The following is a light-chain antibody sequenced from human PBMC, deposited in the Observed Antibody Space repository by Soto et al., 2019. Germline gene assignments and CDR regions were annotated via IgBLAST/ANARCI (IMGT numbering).Light chain of an antibody. CDR3: QQYGSSPQIT. Sequence: EIVLTQSPGTLSLSPGERATLSCRASQSVSSSYLAWYQQKPGQAPRLLIYGASSRATRIPDRFSGSGSGTDFTLTISRREPEDFAVYYWQQYGSSPQITFGQGTRLEIK. J-gene: IGKJ5*01. CDR2: GAS. CDR1: QSVSSSY. V-gene: IGKV3-20*01.